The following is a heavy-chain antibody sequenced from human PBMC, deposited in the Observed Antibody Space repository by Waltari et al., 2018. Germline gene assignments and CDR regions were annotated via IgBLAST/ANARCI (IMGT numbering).Heavy chain of an antibody. V-gene: IGHV1-69-2*01. CDR2: VEPEDGET. J-gene: IGHJ5*02. CDR3: ARSRSGVSTPYSWFDP. D-gene: IGHD3-3*01. Sequence: DVRLLQSGAEVKKPGTTVRISCQTSGYIFVDYFMNWVHQAPGKGPEWVGLVEPEDGETQYAERCKGRVTMTADTSSKTVYMELASLTFDDTGIYYCARSRSGVSTPYSWFDPWGQGTLVTVSA. CDR1: GYIFVDYF.